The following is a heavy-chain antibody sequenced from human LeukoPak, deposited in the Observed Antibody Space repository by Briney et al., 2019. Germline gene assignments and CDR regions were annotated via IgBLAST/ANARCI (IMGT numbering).Heavy chain of an antibody. CDR2: IYSGGST. D-gene: IGHD2-8*01. CDR1: GFTVSSSY. V-gene: IGHV3-66*02. CDR3: ARDTNGDVGGFDY. J-gene: IGHJ4*02. Sequence: GGSLRLSCAASGFTVSSSYMSWVRQAPGKGLEWVSVIYSGGSTYYADSVKGRFTISRDNSKNTLYLQMNSLRAEDTAMYYCARDTNGDVGGFDYWGQGTLVTVSS.